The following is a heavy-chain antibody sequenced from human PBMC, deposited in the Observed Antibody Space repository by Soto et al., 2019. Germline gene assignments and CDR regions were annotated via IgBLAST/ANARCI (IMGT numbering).Heavy chain of an antibody. Sequence: GGSLRLSCAASGLTFNRYWMHWVRHAPGKGLVWVSHINTDGTNSNYADSVKGRFTISRDNAKSTLFLQMNSLRDEDTAVYYCAREFCSGGNCYTYYFDPWGQGIPVTVSS. V-gene: IGHV3-74*01. J-gene: IGHJ5*02. CDR3: AREFCSGGNCYTYYFDP. CDR1: GLTFNRYW. D-gene: IGHD2-15*01. CDR2: INTDGTNS.